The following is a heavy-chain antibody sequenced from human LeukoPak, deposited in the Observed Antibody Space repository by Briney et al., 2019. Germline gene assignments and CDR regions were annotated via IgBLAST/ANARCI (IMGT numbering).Heavy chain of an antibody. Sequence: GGSLTVSCAASGFTFSTYCMHWVRPAPGKGLVWVSRIPSDGSGTTYADSVKGRFTISRDNSKNTLYLQVNSLRAEDTAIYYCAKDRVNWYFDLWGRGTLVTVSS. D-gene: IGHD3-10*01. CDR1: GFTFSTYC. CDR3: AKDRVNWYFDL. J-gene: IGHJ2*01. CDR2: IPSDGSGT. V-gene: IGHV3-74*01.